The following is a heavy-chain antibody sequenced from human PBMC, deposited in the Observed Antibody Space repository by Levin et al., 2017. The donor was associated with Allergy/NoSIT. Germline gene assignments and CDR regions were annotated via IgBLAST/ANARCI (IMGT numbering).Heavy chain of an antibody. V-gene: IGHV3-7*01. Sequence: LSLTCAASGFTFSAYWMSWVRQAPGKGLEWVANIKHDGSEKYYVDSVKGRFTISRDNAKNLLYLQMSSLRAEDTAIFYCARYHGGNRFDPWGQGTLVTVSS. CDR2: IKHDGSEK. CDR1: GFTFSAYW. CDR3: ARYHGGNRFDP. J-gene: IGHJ5*02. D-gene: IGHD3-16*01.